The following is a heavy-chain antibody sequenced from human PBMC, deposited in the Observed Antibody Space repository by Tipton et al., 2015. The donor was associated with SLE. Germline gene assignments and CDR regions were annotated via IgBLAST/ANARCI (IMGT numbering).Heavy chain of an antibody. Sequence: TLSLTCTVSGGSISSGSYYWSWIRQPARKGLEWIGHIYTSGSTNYNPSLKSRVTISVDTSKNQFSLKLSSVTAADTAVYYCARVGGGYFTNWFDPWGQVTLVTVSS. CDR3: ARVGGGYFTNWFDP. V-gene: IGHV4-61*09. CDR1: GGSISSGSYY. D-gene: IGHD5-18*01. CDR2: IYTSGST. J-gene: IGHJ5*02.